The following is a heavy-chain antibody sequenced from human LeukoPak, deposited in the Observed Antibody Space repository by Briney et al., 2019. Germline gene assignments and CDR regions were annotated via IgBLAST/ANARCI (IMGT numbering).Heavy chain of an antibody. CDR2: INPSGGST. CDR3: ARVGNYYDSSGYPVGDAFDI. Sequence: ASVKVSCKASGYTFTSYYMHWVRQAPGQGLEWMGIINPSGGSTSYAQKFQGRVTMTTDTSTSTAYMELRGLRSDDTAVYYCARVGNYYDSSGYPVGDAFDIWGQGTMVTVSS. J-gene: IGHJ3*02. D-gene: IGHD3-22*01. CDR1: GYTFTSYY. V-gene: IGHV1-46*01.